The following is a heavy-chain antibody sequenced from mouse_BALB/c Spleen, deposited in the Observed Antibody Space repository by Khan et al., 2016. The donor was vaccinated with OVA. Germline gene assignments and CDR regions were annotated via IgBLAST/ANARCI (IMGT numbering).Heavy chain of an antibody. V-gene: IGHV1S81*02. J-gene: IGHJ3*01. CDR2: INPSSGGT. D-gene: IGHD2-2*01. CDR3: TRSGYGSFAY. CDR1: GYTFTNYY. Sequence: QVQLKQSGAELVKPGASVRLSCKASGYTFTNYYLYWVKQRPGQGLEWIGDINPSSGGTNFNEKFKSKATLTVDKSSSTAYIQLNSLTSEDSAVYYCTRSGYGSFAYWGQGTLVTVSA.